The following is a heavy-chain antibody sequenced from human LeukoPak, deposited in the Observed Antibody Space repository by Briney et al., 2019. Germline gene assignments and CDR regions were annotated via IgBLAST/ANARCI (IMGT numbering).Heavy chain of an antibody. CDR3: AREARRDGYTQY. CDR2: IIPIFGTA. CDR1: GGTLSSYA. D-gene: IGHD5-24*01. Sequence: ASVKVSCKASGGTLSSYAISWVRQAPGQGLEWMGGIIPIFGTANYAQKFQGRVTITADKSTSTAYMELSSLRSEDTAVYYCAREARRDGYTQYWGQGTLVSVSS. V-gene: IGHV1-69*06. J-gene: IGHJ4*02.